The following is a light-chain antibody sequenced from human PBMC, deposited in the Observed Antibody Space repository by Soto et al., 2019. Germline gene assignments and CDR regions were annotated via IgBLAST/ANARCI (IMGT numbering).Light chain of an antibody. V-gene: IGKV3-20*01. CDR3: QQYGSSPH. Sequence: EIVLTQSPGTLSLSPGERATLSCLASESVTSSYLGWYQQKPGQAPRLLIYGASSRATGIPDRFSGSGSGTDFTLTISRLEPEDFAVYYCQQYGSSPHFGQGTRLEIK. CDR2: GAS. J-gene: IGKJ5*01. CDR1: ESVTSSY.